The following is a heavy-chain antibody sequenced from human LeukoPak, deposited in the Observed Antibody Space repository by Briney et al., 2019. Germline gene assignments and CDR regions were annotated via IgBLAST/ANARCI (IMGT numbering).Heavy chain of an antibody. CDR1: GGSIISYY. V-gene: IGHV4-59*01. CDR3: ARQDSGYDWDYFDY. CDR2: IYYSGMT. D-gene: IGHD5-12*01. Sequence: SESLSLTCTVSGGSIISYYWSWIRQPPGKGLEWIGYIYYSGMTNYNPSLKSRVTISVDTSKNHFSLKLSSVTAADTAVYYCARQDSGYDWDYFDYWGQGTLVTVSS. J-gene: IGHJ4*02.